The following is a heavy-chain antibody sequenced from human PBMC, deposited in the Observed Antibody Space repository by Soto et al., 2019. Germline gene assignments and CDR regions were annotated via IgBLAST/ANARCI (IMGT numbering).Heavy chain of an antibody. CDR2: IRSKAYGGTT. Sequence: PGGSLRLSCTASGFTFGDYAMSWFRQAPGKGLEWAGFIRSKAYGGTTEYAASVKGRFTISRDDSKSIAYLQMNSLKTEDTAVYYCTRVQIEAVGYYYGMDVWGQGTTVTVSS. CDR1: GFTFGDYA. J-gene: IGHJ6*02. D-gene: IGHD6-13*01. V-gene: IGHV3-49*03. CDR3: TRVQIEAVGYYYGMDV.